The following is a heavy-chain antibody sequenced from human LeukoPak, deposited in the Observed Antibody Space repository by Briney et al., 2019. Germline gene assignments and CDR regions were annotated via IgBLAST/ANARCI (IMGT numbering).Heavy chain of an antibody. Sequence: EGSLRLSCAASGFTFSSYAMSWVRQAPGKGLEWVSGISGSGGSTYYADSVKGRFTISRDNSKNTLYLQMNSLRAEDTAVYSCAKHKDFWSGPFDYWGQGTLVTVSS. CDR1: GFTFSSYA. J-gene: IGHJ4*02. CDR3: AKHKDFWSGPFDY. V-gene: IGHV3-23*01. D-gene: IGHD3-3*01. CDR2: ISGSGGST.